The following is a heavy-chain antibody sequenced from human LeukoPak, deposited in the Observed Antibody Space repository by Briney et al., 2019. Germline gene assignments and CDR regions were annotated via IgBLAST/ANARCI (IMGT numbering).Heavy chain of an antibody. CDR3: ARQKATVTTWYFDY. Sequence: SETLSLTCTVSGGSISSYYWSWIRQPPGKGLEWIGYIYYSGSTNYNPSLKSRVTISVDTSKNQFSLKLSSVTAADTAVYYCARQKATVTTWYFDYWGQGTLVTVSS. CDR1: GGSISSYY. V-gene: IGHV4-59*01. J-gene: IGHJ4*02. D-gene: IGHD4-17*01. CDR2: IYYSGST.